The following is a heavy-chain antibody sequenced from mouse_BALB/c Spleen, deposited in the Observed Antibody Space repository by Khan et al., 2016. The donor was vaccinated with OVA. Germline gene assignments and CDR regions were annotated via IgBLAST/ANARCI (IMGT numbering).Heavy chain of an antibody. CDR2: IWSDGRT. Sequence: QVQLKESGPDLVAPSQSLSITCTVSGFSLTSYAIHWVHQPPGKGLEWLVVIWSDGRTTYNSALKSRLSINKDNSKSQVFLKINSLQTDDTAMYYCARHQFPLSMDSWGQGTSVTVSS. J-gene: IGHJ4*01. V-gene: IGHV2-6-2*01. CDR1: GFSLTSYA. CDR3: ARHQFPLSMDS.